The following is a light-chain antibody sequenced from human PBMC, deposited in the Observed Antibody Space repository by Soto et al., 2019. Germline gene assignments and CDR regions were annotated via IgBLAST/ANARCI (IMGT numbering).Light chain of an antibody. CDR1: ISDVGGYIF. CDR2: DVN. Sequence: QSVLTQPPSASGSPGQSVTISCTGTISDVGGYIFVSWFQQHPGKAPKLIIYDVNKRPSGVPDRFSGSKSGNTASLTVFGLQAEDEADYYCVSFAGGTYVFGTGTKVTVL. CDR3: VSFAGGTYV. J-gene: IGLJ1*01. V-gene: IGLV2-8*01.